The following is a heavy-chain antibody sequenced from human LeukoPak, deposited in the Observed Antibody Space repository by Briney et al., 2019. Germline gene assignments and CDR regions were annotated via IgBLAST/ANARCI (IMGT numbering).Heavy chain of an antibody. CDR2: ITTNYGTT. CDR1: GGTFSNYA. CDR3: ARPRTYYDFWRGYPPFDY. Sequence: ASVKVSCKASGGTFSNYAISWVRQAPGQGLEWMGGITTNYGTTNYAQKYQGRVTITADESTTTVYMELSSLRSEDTAVYYCARPRTYYDFWRGYPPFDYWGQGTLVTVSS. J-gene: IGHJ4*02. V-gene: IGHV1-69*13. D-gene: IGHD3-3*01.